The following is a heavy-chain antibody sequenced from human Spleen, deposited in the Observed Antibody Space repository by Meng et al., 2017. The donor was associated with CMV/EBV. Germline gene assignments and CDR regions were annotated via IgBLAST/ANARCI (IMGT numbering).Heavy chain of an antibody. Sequence: KVSCKGSGYSFTDYGIGWVRQMPGKGLEWMGVIYPGDSDTRYSPSFQGQVTISADNSITTAYLQWSSLKASDTAIYYCARHQAYYDSSGLPYGMDVWGQGTTVTVSS. CDR1: GYSFTDYG. CDR2: IYPGDSDT. J-gene: IGHJ6*02. V-gene: IGHV5-51*01. CDR3: ARHQAYYDSSGLPYGMDV. D-gene: IGHD3-22*01.